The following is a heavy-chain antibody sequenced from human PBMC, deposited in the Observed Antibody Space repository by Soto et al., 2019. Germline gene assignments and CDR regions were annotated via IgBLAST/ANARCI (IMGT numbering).Heavy chain of an antibody. CDR1: GFTFSNYW. CDR3: ARDRGPNTPDY. CDR2: MNQDGSQR. J-gene: IGHJ4*02. V-gene: IGHV3-7*01. Sequence: EVQVVESGGGLVQPGGSLRLSCAVSGFTFSNYWMTWVHQAPGKGLEWVAYMNQDGSQRYYVDPRRGRFTISRDNAKNSLYLQMNSLRVDDTAVYYCARDRGPNTPDYWGQGTLVTVSS. D-gene: IGHD2-2*02.